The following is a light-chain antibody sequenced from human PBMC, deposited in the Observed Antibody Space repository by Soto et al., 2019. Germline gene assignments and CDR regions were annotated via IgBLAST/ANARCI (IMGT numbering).Light chain of an antibody. CDR1: QSVTSYY. CDR2: GAS. J-gene: IGKJ2*01. CDR3: QQYRYSPHT. V-gene: IGKV3-20*01. Sequence: EIVLTQSPGTLSLSPGERATLSCRATQSVTSYYLAWYQQRPGQAPRLLIYGASSRASGIPDRFSGSGSGTDFTLTISRLEPEDFAVYYCQQYRYSPHTFGQGTKLEIK.